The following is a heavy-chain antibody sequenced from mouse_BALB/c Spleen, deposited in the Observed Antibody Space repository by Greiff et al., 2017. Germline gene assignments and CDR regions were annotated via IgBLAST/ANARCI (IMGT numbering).Heavy chain of an antibody. CDR2: IRLKSNNYAT. J-gene: IGHJ1*01. CDR3: TRPVTTPWYFDV. CDR1: GFTFSNYW. Sequence: EVKLVESGGGLVQPGGSMKLSCVASGFTFSNYWMNWVRQSPEKGLEWVAEIRLKSNNYATHYAESVKGRFTISRDDSKSSVYLQMNNLRAEDTGIYYCTRPVTTPWYFDVWGAGTTVTVSS. V-gene: IGHV6-6*02. D-gene: IGHD1-1*01.